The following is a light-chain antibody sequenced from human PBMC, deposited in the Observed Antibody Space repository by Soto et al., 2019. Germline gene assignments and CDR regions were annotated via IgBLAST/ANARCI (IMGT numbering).Light chain of an antibody. CDR2: KTS. CDR1: SYNVGKNL. Sequence: QSVLTQPPSASGTPGRRATIPGSGGSYNVGKNLVYWYQQRPGAAPELLIYKTSQRPSGVPDRFSASNSGSSASLAISGLRSQDEADYYCAAWDDSLSAWVFGGGTKLTVL. J-gene: IGLJ3*02. V-gene: IGLV1-47*01. CDR3: AAWDDSLSAWV.